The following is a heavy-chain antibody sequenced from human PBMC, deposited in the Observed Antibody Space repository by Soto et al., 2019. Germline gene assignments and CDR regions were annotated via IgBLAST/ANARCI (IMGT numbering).Heavy chain of an antibody. Sequence: QVQLVQSGAEVKKPGASVKVSCKASGYTFTSYDINWVRQATGQGLEWRGGMNPNSGNTGYAQKSQXXVTMTRNTSISTACMELSSLRSEDTAVYYCARSTNDYGDRHWGQGTLVTVSS. CDR3: ARSTNDYGDRH. CDR2: MNPNSGNT. D-gene: IGHD4-17*01. CDR1: GYTFTSYD. V-gene: IGHV1-8*01. J-gene: IGHJ4*02.